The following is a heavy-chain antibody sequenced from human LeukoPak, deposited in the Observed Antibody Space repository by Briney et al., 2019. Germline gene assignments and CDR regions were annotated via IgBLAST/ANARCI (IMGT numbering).Heavy chain of an antibody. D-gene: IGHD3-9*01. CDR3: AKGLQGYYDSLTGYYRGRYYFDY. CDR2: IWYDGSNK. CDR1: GFTFNNYG. Sequence: GGSLRLSCAASGFTFNNYGMHWVRQAPGKGLEWVAVIWYDGSNKYYADSVKGRFTISRDNSKNTLYLQMNSLRAEDTAVYYCAKGLQGYYDSLTGYYRGRYYFDYWGQGTLVTVSS. J-gene: IGHJ4*02. V-gene: IGHV3-33*06.